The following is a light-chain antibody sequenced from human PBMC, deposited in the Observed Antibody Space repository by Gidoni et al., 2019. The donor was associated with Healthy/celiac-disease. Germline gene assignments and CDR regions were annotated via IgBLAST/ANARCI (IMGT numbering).Light chain of an antibody. V-gene: IGKV3-11*01. Sequence: ETVLPQSPAPLSLSPGERATLSCRASQSVSSFFAWYQQQPGQATRLLINDAANRATGIPARFSGSGSATDFSLTISSLQAEDFAVYYCHQRSNWPPLTFGQGTKVEIK. J-gene: IGKJ1*01. CDR2: DAA. CDR3: HQRSNWPPLT. CDR1: QSVSSF.